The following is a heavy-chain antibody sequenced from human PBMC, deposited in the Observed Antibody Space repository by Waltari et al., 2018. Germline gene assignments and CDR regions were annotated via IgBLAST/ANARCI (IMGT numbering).Heavy chain of an antibody. J-gene: IGHJ6*02. V-gene: IGHV3-21*01. CDR1: GFLFRSYS. Sequence: EVQLVESGGGLVKPGGSLGLSCAASGFLFRSYSIHWVRQAPGKGLEWVSSISSSSSYIYYADSVKGRFTISRDNAKNSLYLQMNSLRAEDTAVYYCARDLGSGYYGMDVWGQGTTVTVSS. CDR3: ARDLGSGYYGMDV. CDR2: ISSSSSYI. D-gene: IGHD3-10*01.